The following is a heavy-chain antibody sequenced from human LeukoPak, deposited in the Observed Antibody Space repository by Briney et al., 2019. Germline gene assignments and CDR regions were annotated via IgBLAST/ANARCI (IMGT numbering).Heavy chain of an antibody. D-gene: IGHD3-10*01. J-gene: IGHJ4*02. Sequence: GGSLRLSCAASGFTFSTYGMSWVRQAPGKGLEWVSTFGGSGASVYYADSVKGRFTVSRDNSKNTLYLQMNSLRVEDTAVYHCAKSGPYYYDYWGQGTLVTVSS. CDR2: FGGSGASV. CDR3: AKSGPYYYDY. CDR1: GFTFSTYG. V-gene: IGHV3-23*01.